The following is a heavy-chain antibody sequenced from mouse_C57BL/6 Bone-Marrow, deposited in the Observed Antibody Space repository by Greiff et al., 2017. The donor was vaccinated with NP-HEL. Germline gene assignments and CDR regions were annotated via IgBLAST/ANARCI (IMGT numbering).Heavy chain of an antibody. Sequence: EVQGVESGGGLVQPGGSLKLSCAASGFTFSDYYMYWVRQTPEKRLEWVAYISNGGGSTYYPDTVKGRFTISRDNAKNTLYLQMSRLKSEDTAMYYCARTYYGNYDWYFDVWGTGTTVTVSS. J-gene: IGHJ1*03. D-gene: IGHD2-10*01. V-gene: IGHV5-12*01. CDR1: GFTFSDYY. CDR2: ISNGGGST. CDR3: ARTYYGNYDWYFDV.